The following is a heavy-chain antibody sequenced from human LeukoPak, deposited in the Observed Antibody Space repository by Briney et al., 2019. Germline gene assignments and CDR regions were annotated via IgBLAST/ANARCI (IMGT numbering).Heavy chain of an antibody. D-gene: IGHD4-17*01. CDR1: GGSISSYL. J-gene: IGHJ3*02. V-gene: IGHV4-59*01. Sequence: SETLSLTCTVSGGSISSYLWSWIRQPPGKGLEWIGYLYYSGSTNYNPSLKSRVTISVDTSKNQFSLRLSSVTAADTAVYYCARSNGFNDAFDIWGQGTMVTVSS. CDR2: LYYSGST. CDR3: ARSNGFNDAFDI.